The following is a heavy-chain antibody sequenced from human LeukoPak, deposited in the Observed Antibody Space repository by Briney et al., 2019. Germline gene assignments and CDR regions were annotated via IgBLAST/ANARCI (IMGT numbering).Heavy chain of an antibody. J-gene: IGHJ5*02. CDR1: GGSISSYY. D-gene: IGHD4-17*01. CDR2: IYYSGST. V-gene: IGHV4-59*01. Sequence: PSETLSLTCTVSGGSISSYYWSWIRQPPGKGLEWIGYIYYSGSTNYNPSLKSRVTISVDTSKNQFSLKLSSVTAADTAVYYCARGSTAVTTGTWGQGTLVTVSS. CDR3: ARGSTAVTTGT.